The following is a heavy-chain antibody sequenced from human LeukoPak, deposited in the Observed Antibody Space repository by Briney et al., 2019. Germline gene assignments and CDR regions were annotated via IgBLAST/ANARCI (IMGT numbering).Heavy chain of an antibody. CDR2: ISNSGST. D-gene: IGHD2-15*01. Sequence: PSETLSLTCTVSGGSISSHYWTWIRQSPVKGLEWIGDISNSGSTSYNPSLKSRVTISIDTSKDQFSLKLSSVTAADTAVYYCGRDALVGYFSYYYMDVWGKGTTVTVSS. CDR3: GRDALVGYFSYYYMDV. CDR1: GGSISSHY. J-gene: IGHJ6*03. V-gene: IGHV4-59*11.